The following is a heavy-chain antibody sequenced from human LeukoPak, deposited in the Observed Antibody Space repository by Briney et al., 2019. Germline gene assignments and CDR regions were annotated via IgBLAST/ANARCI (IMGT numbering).Heavy chain of an antibody. V-gene: IGHV3-7*03. CDR1: GFSFSTIY. CDR2: INVDGTAE. D-gene: IGHD1-26*01. J-gene: IGHJ3*02. CDR3: ARDPYRFAFDI. Sequence: GSLRLSCAASGFSFSTIYMSWVRQTPGQGLEWVANINVDGTAEYYVDSVKGRFTISRDNAKNSLYLQMNSLRAGDTAVYYCARDPYRFAFDIWGQGTVVLVSS.